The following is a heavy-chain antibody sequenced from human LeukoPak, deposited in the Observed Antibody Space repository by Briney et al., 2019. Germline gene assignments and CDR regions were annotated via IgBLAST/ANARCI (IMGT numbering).Heavy chain of an antibody. CDR3: ARSHDSSGYYWEYYFDY. CDR2: INHSGST. D-gene: IGHD3-22*01. Sequence: PGGSLTPSCAASGFTFSTHSMNWVRQAPGKGLEWIGEINHSGSTNYNPSLKSRVTISVDTSKNQFSLKLSSATAADTAVYYCARSHDSSGYYWEYYFDYWGQGTLVTVSS. CDR1: GFTFSTHS. V-gene: IGHV4-34*01. J-gene: IGHJ4*02.